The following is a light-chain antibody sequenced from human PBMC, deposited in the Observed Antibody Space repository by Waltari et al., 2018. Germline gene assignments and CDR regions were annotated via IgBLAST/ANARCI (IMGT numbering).Light chain of an antibody. Sequence: QSVVTQPPSVSGAPGQRVTISCTGSRSNIGDYFVSWYQQIPGTTPKLLIFQNSKRSSGVSDRCSGSNSDISATLTISGRQTEDEADYYCLSYDTSLRAVFGSGTRVTVL. V-gene: IGLV1-51*01. J-gene: IGLJ6*01. CDR2: QNS. CDR1: RSNIGDYF. CDR3: LSYDTSLRAV.